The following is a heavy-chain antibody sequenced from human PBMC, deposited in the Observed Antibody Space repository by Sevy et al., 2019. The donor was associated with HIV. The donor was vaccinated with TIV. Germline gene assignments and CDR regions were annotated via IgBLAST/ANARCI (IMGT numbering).Heavy chain of an antibody. CDR3: VRPILLTGDVFDY. V-gene: IGHV3-30-3*01. CDR2: ISYDGSNK. D-gene: IGHD7-27*01. CDR1: GFTFSSYA. Sequence: GGSLRLSCAASGFTFSSYAMHWVRQAPGKGLEWVAVISYDGSNKYYADSVKGRFTISRDNSKNTLYLQMNSLRAEDTAVYYCVRPILLTGDVFDYWGQGTLVTVSS. J-gene: IGHJ4*02.